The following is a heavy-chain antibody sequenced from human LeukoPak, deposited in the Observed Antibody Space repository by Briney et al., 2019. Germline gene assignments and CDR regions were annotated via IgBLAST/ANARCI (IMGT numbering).Heavy chain of an antibody. CDR3: ASNRDEYYYDSSGYPDY. J-gene: IGHJ4*02. CDR1: GGSFSGYY. Sequence: PSETLSLTCAVYGGSFSGYYWSWIRQPPGKGLEWIGEINHSGSTNYNPSLKSRVTISVDTSKNQFSLKLSSVTAADTAVYYCASNRDEYYYDSSGYPDYWGQGTLVTVSS. CDR2: INHSGST. V-gene: IGHV4-34*01. D-gene: IGHD3-22*01.